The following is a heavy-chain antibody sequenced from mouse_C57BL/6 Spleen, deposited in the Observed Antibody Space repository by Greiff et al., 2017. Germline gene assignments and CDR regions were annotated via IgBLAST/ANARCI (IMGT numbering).Heavy chain of an antibody. CDR2: INYDGSST. J-gene: IGHJ1*03. Sequence: EVKLMESEGGLVQPGSSMKLSCTASGFTFSDYYMAWVRQVPEKGLEWVANINYDGSSTYYLDSLKSRFIISRDNAKNILYLQMSSLKSEDTATYYCARSYSNYVWYFDVWGTGTTVTVSS. CDR3: ARSYSNYVWYFDV. CDR1: GFTFSDYY. V-gene: IGHV5-16*01. D-gene: IGHD2-5*01.